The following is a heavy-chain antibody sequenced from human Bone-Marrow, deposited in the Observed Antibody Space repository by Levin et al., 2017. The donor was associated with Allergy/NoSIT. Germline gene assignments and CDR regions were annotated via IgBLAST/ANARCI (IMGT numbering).Heavy chain of an antibody. Sequence: KGGESLKISCQCSGFAFSTSWIAWVRQIPGKGLEWVGIIYPEDSDTRYSPSFQGHVTMSADRSISTAFLEWSGLEASDTAVYYCARQAISHFDSWGQGTLVTVSS. J-gene: IGHJ4*02. CDR2: IYPEDSDT. CDR3: ARQAISHFDS. V-gene: IGHV5-51*01. CDR1: GFAFSTSW.